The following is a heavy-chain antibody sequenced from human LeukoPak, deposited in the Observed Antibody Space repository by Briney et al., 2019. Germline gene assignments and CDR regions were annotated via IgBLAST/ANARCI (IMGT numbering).Heavy chain of an antibody. CDR1: GFTFSSYS. Sequence: GGSLRLSCAASGFTFSSYSMNWVRQAPGKGLEWVSSISSSSSYIYYAVSVKGRFTISRDNAKNSLYLQMNSLRAEHTAVYYCASDYGGKLDAFDIWGQGTMVTVSS. D-gene: IGHD4-23*01. J-gene: IGHJ3*02. V-gene: IGHV3-21*01. CDR3: ASDYGGKLDAFDI. CDR2: ISSSSSYI.